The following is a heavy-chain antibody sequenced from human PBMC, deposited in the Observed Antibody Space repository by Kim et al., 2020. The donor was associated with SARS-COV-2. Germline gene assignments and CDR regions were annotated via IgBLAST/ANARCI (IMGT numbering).Heavy chain of an antibody. D-gene: IGHD3-10*01. CDR3: ARDHYYGSGSYGV. CDR1: GGSFSGYY. V-gene: IGHV4-34*01. Sequence: SETLSLTCAVYGGSFSGYYWSWIRQPPGKGLEWIGEINHSGSTNYNPSLKSRVTISVDTSKNQFSLKLSSVTAADTAVYYCARDHYYGSGSYGVWGQGTT. J-gene: IGHJ6*02. CDR2: INHSGST.